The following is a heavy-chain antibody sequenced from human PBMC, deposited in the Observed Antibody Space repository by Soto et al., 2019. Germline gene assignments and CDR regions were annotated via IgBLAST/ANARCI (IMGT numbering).Heavy chain of an antibody. CDR2: ITAFNGNT. CDR1: GYTFTAYG. CDR3: ARISQSDFWSGYYYFFDY. Sequence: ASVKVSCKGPGYTFTAYGISWVRQAPGKGLQWMGWITAFNGNTKYAQQFQGRVTMTTDTSTSTAYMELRSLESDDTAVYYCARISQSDFWSGYYYFFDYWGQGTLVTVSS. J-gene: IGHJ4*02. V-gene: IGHV1-18*01. D-gene: IGHD3-3*01.